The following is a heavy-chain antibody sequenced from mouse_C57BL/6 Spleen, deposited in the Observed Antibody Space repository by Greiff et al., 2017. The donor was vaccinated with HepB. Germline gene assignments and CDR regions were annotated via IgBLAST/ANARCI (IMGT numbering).Heavy chain of an antibody. CDR1: GYTFTSYW. J-gene: IGHJ3*01. D-gene: IGHD2-4*01. CDR2: IHPNSGST. Sequence: QVQLQQPGAELVKPGASVKLSCKASGYTFTSYWMHWVKQRPGQGLEWIGMIHPNSGSTNYNEKFKSKATLTVDKSSSTAYMQLSSLTSEDSAVYYCARWDDYDPWVAYWGQGTLVTVSA. V-gene: IGHV1-64*01. CDR3: ARWDDYDPWVAY.